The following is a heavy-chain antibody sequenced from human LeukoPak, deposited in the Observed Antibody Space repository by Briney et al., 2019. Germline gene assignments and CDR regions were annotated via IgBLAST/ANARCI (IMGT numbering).Heavy chain of an antibody. Sequence: GGSLRLSCEDSGFTFRSYEMNWVRQAPGKGLEWIAYLSSSGSAFSYADSVKGRFTIARDNAKNSLYLQMNSLRAEDTAVYYCARRATTERGHSYGLDYWGQGTLVTVSS. J-gene: IGHJ4*02. CDR3: ARRATTERGHSYGLDY. D-gene: IGHD5-18*01. CDR2: LSSSGSAF. CDR1: GFTFRSYE. V-gene: IGHV3-48*03.